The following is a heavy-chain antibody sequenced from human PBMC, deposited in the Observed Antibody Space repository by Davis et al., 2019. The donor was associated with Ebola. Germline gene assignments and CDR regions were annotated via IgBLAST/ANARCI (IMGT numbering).Heavy chain of an antibody. CDR1: GGTFSNYA. V-gene: IGHV1-69*13. D-gene: IGHD1-26*01. CDR3: ATGGDYFDS. CDR2: IIPVFGIP. J-gene: IGHJ4*02. Sequence: SVKVSCKASGGTFSNYAISWVRQAPGQGLDWMGGIIPVFGIPKYAQKFQGRVTITADESTSTAYMELSSLRSEDTAVYYCATGGDYFDSWGPGALVTVSS.